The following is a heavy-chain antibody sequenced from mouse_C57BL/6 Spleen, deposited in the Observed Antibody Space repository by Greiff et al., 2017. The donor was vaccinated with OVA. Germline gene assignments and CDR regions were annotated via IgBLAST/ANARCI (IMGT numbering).Heavy chain of an antibody. CDR3: ARGSSYAMDY. CDR2: ISSGGSYT. V-gene: IGHV5-6*01. J-gene: IGHJ4*01. CDR1: GFTFSSYG. Sequence: DVHLVESGGDLVKPGGSLKLSCAASGFTFSSYGMSWVRQTPDKRLEWVATISSGGSYTYYPDSVKGRFTISRDNAKNTLYLQMSSLKSEDTAMYYCARGSSYAMDYWGQGTSVTVSS. D-gene: IGHD1-1*01.